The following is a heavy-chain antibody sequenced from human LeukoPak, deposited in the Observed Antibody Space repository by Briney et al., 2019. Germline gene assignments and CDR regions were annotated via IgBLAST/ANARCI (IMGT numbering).Heavy chain of an antibody. D-gene: IGHD4-17*01. CDR2: ISASGGAT. Sequence: GGSLRLSCAASGFTFLRHGMTWFRQAPGKGLEWVSGISASGGATYYADSMKGRFTISRDNSKNTLYLQMNSLKAEDAALYYCAKGNYGEKIDYWGPGTLVTVSS. V-gene: IGHV3-23*01. J-gene: IGHJ4*02. CDR3: AKGNYGEKIDY. CDR1: GFTFLRHG.